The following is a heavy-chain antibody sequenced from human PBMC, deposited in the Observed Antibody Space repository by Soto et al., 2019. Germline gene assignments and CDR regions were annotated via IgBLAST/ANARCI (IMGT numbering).Heavy chain of an antibody. CDR3: ASFTIFGVVINN. CDR2: INAGNGNT. V-gene: IGHV1-3*01. CDR1: GYTFTSYA. D-gene: IGHD3-3*01. J-gene: IGHJ4*02. Sequence: QVQLVQSGAEVKKPGASVKVSCKASGYTFTSYAMHWVRQAPGQRLEWMGWINAGNGNTKYSQKFQGRVTITRDTSASTAYMELSSLRSEDTAVYYCASFTIFGVVINNWGQGTLVTVSS.